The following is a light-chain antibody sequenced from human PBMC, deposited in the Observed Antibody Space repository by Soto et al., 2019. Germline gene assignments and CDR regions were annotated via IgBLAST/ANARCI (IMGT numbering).Light chain of an antibody. Sequence: ARAQPGSRAGSGGQRVTKSCTGTSSDIGAYDYVSWFQQHPGKAPKLMISEVNNRPSGVCNRFSGSKSGNTAYLTISGLQVEDEPEYFCFSYTPSSTHVCGTGTKVTVL. J-gene: IGLJ1*01. CDR1: SSDIGAYDY. V-gene: IGLV2-14*01. CDR3: FSYTPSSTHV. CDR2: EVN.